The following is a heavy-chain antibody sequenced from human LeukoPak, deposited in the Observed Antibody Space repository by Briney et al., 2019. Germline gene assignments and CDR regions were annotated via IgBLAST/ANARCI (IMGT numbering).Heavy chain of an antibody. D-gene: IGHD3-22*01. CDR3: ARGYYYDSSGYYQTYFDY. J-gene: IGHJ4*02. CDR2: TGTAGDT. V-gene: IGHV3-13*01. Sequence: PGGSLRLSCAASGFTFSSYDMHWVRHATGKGLEWVSATGTAGDTYYPGSVKGRFTISRENAKNSLYLQMNSLRAEDTAVYYCARGYYYDSSGYYQTYFDYWGQGTLVTVSS. CDR1: GFTFSSYD.